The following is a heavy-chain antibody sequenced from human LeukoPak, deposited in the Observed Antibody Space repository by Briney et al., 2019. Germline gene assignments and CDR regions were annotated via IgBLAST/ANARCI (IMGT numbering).Heavy chain of an antibody. CDR3: ARAGGYYGSGSYLGY. Sequence: GGSLRLSCAASGFTFSSYAMSWVRQAPGKGLEWVSAISGRGDRTYYADSVKGRFTISRDNSKNTLYLQMNSLRAEDTAVYYCARAGGYYGSGSYLGYWGQGTLVTVSS. CDR2: ISGRGDRT. D-gene: IGHD3-10*01. J-gene: IGHJ4*02. V-gene: IGHV3-23*01. CDR1: GFTFSSYA.